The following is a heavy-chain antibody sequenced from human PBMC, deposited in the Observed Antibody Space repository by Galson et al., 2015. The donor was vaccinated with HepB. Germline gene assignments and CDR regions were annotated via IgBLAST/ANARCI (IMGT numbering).Heavy chain of an antibody. V-gene: IGHV3-11*01. Sequence: SLRLSCAASGFTFSDYYMSWIRQAPGKGLEWVSYISSSGSTIYYADSVKGRFTISRDNAKNSLYLQMNSLRAEDTAVYYCARAGDYYDSSGYYLYAYYFDYWGQGTLVTVSS. CDR2: ISSSGSTI. CDR3: ARAGDYYDSSGYYLYAYYFDY. J-gene: IGHJ4*02. CDR1: GFTFSDYY. D-gene: IGHD3-22*01.